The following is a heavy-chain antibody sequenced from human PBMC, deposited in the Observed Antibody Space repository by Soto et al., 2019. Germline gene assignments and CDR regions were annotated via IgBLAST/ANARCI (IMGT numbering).Heavy chain of an antibody. Sequence: SLRLSCAASGFTFSSYGMHWVRQAPGKGLEWVAVIWYDGSNKYYADSVKGRFTISRDNAKNSLYLQMNSLRAEDTAVYYCAGGYGSGDAFDIWGQGTMVTVSS. CDR1: GFTFSSYG. D-gene: IGHD5-12*01. CDR3: AGGYGSGDAFDI. J-gene: IGHJ3*02. CDR2: IWYDGSNK. V-gene: IGHV3-33*03.